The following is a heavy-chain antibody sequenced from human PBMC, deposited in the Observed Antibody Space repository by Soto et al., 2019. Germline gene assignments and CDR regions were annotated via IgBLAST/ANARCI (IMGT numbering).Heavy chain of an antibody. D-gene: IGHD6-6*01. V-gene: IGHV4-30-2*01. J-gene: IGHJ6*02. CDR3: ARGSSSYYDYGMDV. Sequence: WTWIRQPPGKAPEWIGNTYDSGSTSYNPSLKSRVTMSVDRSKNQFSLKLTSVTAADTAVYFCARGSSSYYDYGMDVWGQGTTVTVSS. CDR2: TYDSGST.